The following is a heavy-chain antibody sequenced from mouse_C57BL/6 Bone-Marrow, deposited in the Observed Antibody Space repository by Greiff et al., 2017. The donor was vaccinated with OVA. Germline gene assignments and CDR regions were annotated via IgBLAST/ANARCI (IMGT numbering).Heavy chain of an antibody. CDR3: AIFITTVVAPYYYAMDY. D-gene: IGHD1-1*01. CDR1: GYTFTSYW. V-gene: IGHV1-55*01. J-gene: IGHJ4*01. Sequence: QVQLKQPGAELVKPGASVKMSCKASGYTFTSYWITWVKQRPGQGLEWIGDIYPGSGSTNYNEKFKSKATLTVDTSSSTAYMQLSSLTSEDSAVYYCAIFITTVVAPYYYAMDYWGQGTSVTVSS. CDR2: IYPGSGST.